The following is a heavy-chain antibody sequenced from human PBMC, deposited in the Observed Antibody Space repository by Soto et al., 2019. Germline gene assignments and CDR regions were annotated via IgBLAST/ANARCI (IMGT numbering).Heavy chain of an antibody. CDR3: ARDGRQGGCLDY. CDR1: GYTFNSYG. CDR2: ISVYNGNT. J-gene: IGHJ4*02. Sequence: QVQLVQSGAEVKRPGASVKVSCKASGYTFNSYGISWVRQAPGQGLEWMGWISVYNGNTNYAQKVQGRVTMTTDTSTRTAYMELRSLRPDDTAVYYCARDGRQGGCLDYWGQGTVVTVSS. D-gene: IGHD6-19*01. V-gene: IGHV1-18*01.